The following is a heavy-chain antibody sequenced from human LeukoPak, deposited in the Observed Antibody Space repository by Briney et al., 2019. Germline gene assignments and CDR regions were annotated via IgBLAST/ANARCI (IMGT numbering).Heavy chain of an antibody. J-gene: IGHJ4*02. CDR1: GFTFSSYG. CDR3: ARDPAVIAQEYQYYFDY. D-gene: IGHD2-21*01. Sequence: QTGGSLRLSCAASGFTFSSYGMHWVRQAPGKGLEWVAVIWYDGSNKYYADSVKGRFTISRDNSKNTLYLQMNSLRAEDTAVYYCARDPAVIAQEYQYYFDYWGQGTLVTVSS. V-gene: IGHV3-33*01. CDR2: IWYDGSNK.